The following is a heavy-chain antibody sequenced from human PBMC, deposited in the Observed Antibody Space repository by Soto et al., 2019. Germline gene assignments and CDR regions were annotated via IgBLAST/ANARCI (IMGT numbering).Heavy chain of an antibody. D-gene: IGHD4-17*01. CDR1: GGSINSSSYF. Sequence: SETLSLTCSVSGGSINSSSYFWGWVRQPPGKGLEWIGSIYYSGSTYYNPSLRSRVTISVDTSKNQFSLKLSSVTAADTAVYYCARLLFVSGGWKKVTTYYFDYWGQGTLVTVSS. CDR2: IYYSGST. V-gene: IGHV4-39*01. J-gene: IGHJ4*02. CDR3: ARLLFVSGGWKKVTTYYFDY.